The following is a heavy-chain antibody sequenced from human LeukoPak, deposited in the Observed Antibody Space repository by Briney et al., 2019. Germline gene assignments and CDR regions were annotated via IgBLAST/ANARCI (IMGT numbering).Heavy chain of an antibody. CDR3: VRDFRSADY. CDR2: ICSDGTVT. V-gene: IGHV3-74*01. J-gene: IGHJ4*01. CDR1: GFTFSTYC. Sequence: GGSLRLSCAASGFTFSTYCMHWVRQAPGKGPVWVSRICSDGTVTNYADSVKARFIISRDNARNTVYLQMNSLRVEDTAVYYCVRDFRSADYWGQGTLVTVSS.